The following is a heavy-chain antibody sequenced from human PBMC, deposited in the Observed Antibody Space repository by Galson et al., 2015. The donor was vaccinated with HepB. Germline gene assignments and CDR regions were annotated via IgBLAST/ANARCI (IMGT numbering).Heavy chain of an antibody. CDR2: INPNSGGT. Sequence: SVKVSCKASGYTFTGYYMHWVRQAPGQGLEWMGRINPNSGGTNYAQKFQGRVTMTRDTSISTAYMELSRLRSDDTAVYYCARAYYYGSGSYSYGSYDYYYYMDVWGKGTTVTVSS. CDR3: ARAYYYGSGSYSYGSYDYYYYMDV. V-gene: IGHV1-2*06. J-gene: IGHJ6*03. D-gene: IGHD3-10*01. CDR1: GYTFTGYY.